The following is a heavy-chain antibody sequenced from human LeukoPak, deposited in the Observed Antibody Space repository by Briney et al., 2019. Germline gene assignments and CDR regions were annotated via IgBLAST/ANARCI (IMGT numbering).Heavy chain of an antibody. Sequence: GRSLRLSCAASGFTFSSYGMHWVRQAPGKGLEWVAVISYDGSNKYYADSGKGRFTISRDNSKNTLYLQMNSLRAEDTAVYYCAKEPGYSDYWGRGTLVTVSS. CDR1: GFTFSSYG. J-gene: IGHJ4*02. CDR3: AKEPGYSDY. CDR2: ISYDGSNK. D-gene: IGHD6-13*01. V-gene: IGHV3-30*18.